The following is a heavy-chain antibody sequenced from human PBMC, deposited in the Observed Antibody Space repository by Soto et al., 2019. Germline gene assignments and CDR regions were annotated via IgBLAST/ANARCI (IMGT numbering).Heavy chain of an antibody. J-gene: IGHJ4*02. V-gene: IGHV3-15*01. CDR1: GFTFSHAW. CDR2: IKSKTDGGTT. Sequence: EVQLVESGGGLVKPGGSLRLYCAASGFTFSHAWMSWVREAPGKGLEWVGRIKSKTDGGTTNYAAPVKGRFTISRDESENTLFLQMNSLKTEDTAVYVCSTETLYYWGQGTLVHVSS. CDR3: STETLYY.